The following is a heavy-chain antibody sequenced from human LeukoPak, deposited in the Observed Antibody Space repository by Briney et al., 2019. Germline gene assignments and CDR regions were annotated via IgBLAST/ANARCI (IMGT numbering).Heavy chain of an antibody. D-gene: IGHD1-26*01. CDR3: ATDLKPQYSGSSRCY. J-gene: IGHJ4*02. V-gene: IGHV1-8*03. Sequence: GASVKVSCKASGYTFTSYDINWVRQATGQGLEWMGWMNPNSGNTGYAQKFQGRVTITRNTSISTAYMELWSLRSEDTAVYYCATDLKPQYSGSSRCYWGQGTLVSVSS. CDR1: GYTFTSYD. CDR2: MNPNSGNT.